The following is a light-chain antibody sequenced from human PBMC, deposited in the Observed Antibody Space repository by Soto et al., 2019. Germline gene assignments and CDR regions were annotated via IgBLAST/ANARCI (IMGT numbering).Light chain of an antibody. Sequence: QSVLTQPPSASGTPGQTVTLSCSGSSSNIGGNTMNWYQQLPGTAPRLLIYSNILRPSGVPERFSGSKSGTSASLAISGLQSEDEADSYCSSWDDSLNGPVLGGGTKLTVL. CDR1: SSNIGGNT. J-gene: IGLJ2*01. CDR3: SSWDDSLNGPV. CDR2: SNI. V-gene: IGLV1-44*01.